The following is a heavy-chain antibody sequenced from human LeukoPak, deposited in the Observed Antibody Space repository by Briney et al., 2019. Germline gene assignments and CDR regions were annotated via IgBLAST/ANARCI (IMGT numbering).Heavy chain of an antibody. CDR3: AKDGAYYYYGMDV. D-gene: IGHD4/OR15-4a*01. V-gene: IGHV3-23*01. Sequence: GGSLRLSCAASGFTFSSYAMSWVRQAPGKGLEWVSAISGSGGSTYYADSVKGRFTISRDNTKNTLYLQMNSLRAEDTAVYYCAKDGAYYYYGMDVWGQGTTVTVSS. CDR2: ISGSGGST. CDR1: GFTFSSYA. J-gene: IGHJ6*02.